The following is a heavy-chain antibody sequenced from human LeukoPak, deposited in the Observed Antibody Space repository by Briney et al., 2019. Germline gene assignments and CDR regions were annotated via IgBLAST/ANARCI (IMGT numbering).Heavy chain of an antibody. CDR1: GFTSRNYV. CDR2: IGGTAIST. J-gene: IGHJ4*02. D-gene: IGHD2-2*01. Sequence: GGSLRLSCAASGFTSRNYVMTWVRQAPGKGLEWVSSIGGTAISTYYADSVKGRFTISRDNSKNTLFLHMHSLRADDTAVYYCAKAADDIVVVAAAYFDYWGQGTLVTVSS. CDR3: AKAADDIVVVAAAYFDY. V-gene: IGHV3-23*01.